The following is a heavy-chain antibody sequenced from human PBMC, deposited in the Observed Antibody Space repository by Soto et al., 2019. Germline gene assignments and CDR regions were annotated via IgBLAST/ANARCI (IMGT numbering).Heavy chain of an antibody. CDR3: ARGASGYSYG. Sequence: EVPLVESGGGLVQPGGSLRLSCAASGFNFSNYWMHWVRQAPGKGLVWVSRINTDGSGTTYAGSVKGRFTMSRDNAKNTLFLQMNGLRAEDTAVYYCARGASGYSYGWGQGTLVTVSS. CDR1: GFNFSNYW. J-gene: IGHJ4*02. CDR2: INTDGSGT. V-gene: IGHV3-74*01. D-gene: IGHD5-18*01.